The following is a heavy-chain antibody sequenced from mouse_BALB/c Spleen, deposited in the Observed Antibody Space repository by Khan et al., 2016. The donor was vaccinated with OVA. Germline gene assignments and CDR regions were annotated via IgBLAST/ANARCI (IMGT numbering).Heavy chain of an antibody. CDR3: ARQPYYHYNIMDY. CDR1: GFSLTNYG. V-gene: IGHV2-6-1*01. D-gene: IGHD2-10*01. J-gene: IGHJ4*01. CDR2: IWSDGST. Sequence: QVQLKQSGPGLVAPSQSLSITCTISGFSLTNYGVHWVRQPPGKGLEWLVVIWSDGSTTYNSALKSRLTADKDNSKSQAFLKMNSLQTDDTAMYFCARQPYYHYNIMDYWGKGTSVTVSS.